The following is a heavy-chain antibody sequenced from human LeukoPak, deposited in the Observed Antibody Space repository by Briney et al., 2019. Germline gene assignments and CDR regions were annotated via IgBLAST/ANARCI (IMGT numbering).Heavy chain of an antibody. CDR1: GGSFSGYY. CDR3: ARGPVVDYFDGSGYYYFDS. CDR2: INHSGST. Sequence: PSETLSLTCAVFGGSFSGYYWTWIRQPPGKGLEWIGEINHSGSTNYNPSLKSRVTISVDTSKHQFSLRLNSVTAADTAVYYCARGPVVDYFDGSGYYYFDSXGQGTPVTVSX. J-gene: IGHJ4*02. V-gene: IGHV4-34*01. D-gene: IGHD3-22*01.